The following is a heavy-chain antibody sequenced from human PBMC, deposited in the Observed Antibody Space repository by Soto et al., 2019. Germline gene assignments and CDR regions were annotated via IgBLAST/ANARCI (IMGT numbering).Heavy chain of an antibody. CDR1: GFTFSSYA. V-gene: IGHV3-23*01. J-gene: IGHJ6*02. CDR2: ISGSGGST. Sequence: GGSLRLSCAASGFTFSSYAMSWVRQAPGKGLEWVSAISGSGGSTYYADSVKGRFTISRDNSKNTLYLQMNSLRAEDTAVYYCAKDRGESSGINSPHYYGMDVWGQGTTVTVSS. D-gene: IGHD3-10*01. CDR3: AKDRGESSGINSPHYYGMDV.